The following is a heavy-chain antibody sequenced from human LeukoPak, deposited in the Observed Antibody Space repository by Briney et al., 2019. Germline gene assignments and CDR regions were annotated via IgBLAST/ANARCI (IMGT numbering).Heavy chain of an antibody. J-gene: IGHJ6*02. V-gene: IGHV1-8*01. CDR2: MNPNSGNT. Sequence: ASVKVSCKASGYTFTSYDINWLRQATGQGLEWMGWMNPNSGNTGYAQKFQGRVTMTRNTSISKAYMELSSLRSEDTAVYYCARGYCSGGSCYFGNYYYYGMDVWGQGTTVTVSS. CDR3: ARGYCSGGSCYFGNYYYYGMDV. CDR1: GYTFTSYD. D-gene: IGHD2-15*01.